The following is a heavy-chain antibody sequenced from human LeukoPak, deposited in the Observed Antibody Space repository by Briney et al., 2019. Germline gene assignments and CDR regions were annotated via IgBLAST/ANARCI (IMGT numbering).Heavy chain of an antibody. J-gene: IGHJ4*02. CDR3: ARGEGPGLRFAPYYFDY. CDR2: ISYDGSNK. D-gene: IGHD3-3*01. CDR1: GFTFSSYA. Sequence: GGSLRLSCAASGFTFSSYAMHWVRQAPGKGLEWVAVISYDGSNKYYADSVKGRLTISRDNSKNTLCLQMNSLRAEDTAVYYCARGEGPGLRFAPYYFDYWGQGTLVTVSS. V-gene: IGHV3-30-3*01.